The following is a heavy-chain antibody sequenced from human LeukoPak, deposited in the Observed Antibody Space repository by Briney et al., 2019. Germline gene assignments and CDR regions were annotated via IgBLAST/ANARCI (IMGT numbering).Heavy chain of an antibody. V-gene: IGHV3-48*04. CDR1: GFTFSSYS. Sequence: GGSLRLSCAASGFTFSSYSMNWVRQAPGKGLEWVSYISSSSSTIYYADSVKGRFTISRDNAKNTLYLQMNSLRAEDTAVYYCARDALSVVAATLGFDPGGQGTLVTVSS. J-gene: IGHJ5*02. CDR2: ISSSSSTI. D-gene: IGHD2-15*01. CDR3: ARDALSVVAATLGFDP.